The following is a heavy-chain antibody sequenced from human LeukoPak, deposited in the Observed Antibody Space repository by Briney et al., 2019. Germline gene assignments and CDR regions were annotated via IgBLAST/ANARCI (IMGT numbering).Heavy chain of an antibody. D-gene: IGHD6-13*01. Sequence: GGPLRFSCAASGFNFGSYSVTWVRQAPGQGLEWVSSISSSSSYIYYADSVKGRFTISRDNAKNSLYLQMNSLRAEDTAVYYCASRIAAAGTDYWGQGTLVTVSS. V-gene: IGHV3-21*01. CDR2: ISSSSSYI. CDR1: GFNFGSYS. CDR3: ASRIAAAGTDY. J-gene: IGHJ4*02.